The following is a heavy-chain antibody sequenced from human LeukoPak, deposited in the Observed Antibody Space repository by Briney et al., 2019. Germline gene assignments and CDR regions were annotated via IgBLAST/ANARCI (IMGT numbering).Heavy chain of an antibody. Sequence: ASVKVSCKASGFMFTKYGISWVRQTPGQGLEWMGWISAYNGNTNYAQKLQGRVTMTTDTSTSTAYMELRSLRSDDTAVYYCARGGPYYYDSSGYPGYWGQGTLVTVSS. D-gene: IGHD3-22*01. J-gene: IGHJ1*01. CDR2: ISAYNGNT. CDR1: GFMFTKYG. V-gene: IGHV1-18*01. CDR3: ARGGPYYYDSSGYPGY.